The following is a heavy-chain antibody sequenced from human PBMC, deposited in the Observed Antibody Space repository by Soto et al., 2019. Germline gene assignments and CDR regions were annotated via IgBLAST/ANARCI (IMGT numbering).Heavy chain of an antibody. CDR2: ISAYNGNT. CDR1: GYTFTSYG. D-gene: IGHD3-22*01. J-gene: IGHJ4*02. V-gene: IGHV1-18*01. Sequence: ASVKVSCKASGYTFTSYGISWVRQAPGQGLEWMGWISAYNGNTNYAQKLQGRVTMTTDTSTSTAYMELRSLRSDDTAVYYCARDFAYYYDSSGYDCAYWGQGTLVTVSS. CDR3: ARDFAYYYDSSGYDCAY.